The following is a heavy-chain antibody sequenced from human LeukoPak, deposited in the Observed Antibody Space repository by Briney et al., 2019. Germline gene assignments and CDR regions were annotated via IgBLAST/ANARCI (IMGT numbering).Heavy chain of an antibody. D-gene: IGHD1-1*01. CDR2: IYYSGST. CDR3: ARGLRDRDNHNNWFDP. J-gene: IGHJ5*02. V-gene: IGHV4-59*01. Sequence: SETLSLTCTVSGVSISSYYWSWIRQPPGKGLEWIGYIYYSGSTNYNPSLKSRVTISVDTSKNQFSLKLSSVTAADTAVYYCARGLRDRDNHNNWFDPWGQGTLVTVSS. CDR1: GVSISSYY.